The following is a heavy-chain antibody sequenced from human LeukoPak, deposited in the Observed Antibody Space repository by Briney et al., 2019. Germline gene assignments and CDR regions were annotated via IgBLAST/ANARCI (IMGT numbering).Heavy chain of an antibody. V-gene: IGHV7-4-1*02. J-gene: IGHJ6*03. CDR1: GYTFTSYA. CDR3: ARGWKYSYDFTFYYYYYMDV. D-gene: IGHD5-18*01. Sequence: ASVKVSCKASGYTFTSYAMNWVRQAPGQGLEWMGWINTNTGNPTYAQGFTGRFVFSLDTSVSTAYLQISSLKAEDTAVYYCARGWKYSYDFTFYYYYYMDVWGKGTTVTVSS. CDR2: INTNTGNP.